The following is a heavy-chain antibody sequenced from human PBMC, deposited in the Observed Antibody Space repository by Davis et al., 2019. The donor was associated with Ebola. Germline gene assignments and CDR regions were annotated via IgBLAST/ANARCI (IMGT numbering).Heavy chain of an antibody. CDR2: IYYSGST. V-gene: IGHV4-39*02. J-gene: IGHJ6*01. D-gene: IGHD2/OR15-2a*01. CDR3: ARDKAQSFYGAPAYHYNYRGMDL. CDR1: GGSISSSGFY. Sequence: MPSETLSLTCTVSGGSISSSGFYWGWIRQPPGKRLDWIGNIYYSGSTHYSPSLKSPVTITVDTSKNQFSLKLSSVTDADTAVYYCARDKAQSFYGAPAYHYNYRGMDLWGQGTTVSVSS.